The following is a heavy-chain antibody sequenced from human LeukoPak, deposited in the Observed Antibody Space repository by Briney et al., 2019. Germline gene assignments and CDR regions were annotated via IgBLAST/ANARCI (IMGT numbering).Heavy chain of an antibody. J-gene: IGHJ6*03. CDR1: GGSISSSSYY. Sequence: KASETLSLTCTVSGGSISSSSYYWGWIRQPPGKGLEWIGSIYYSGSTYYNPSLKSRVTISVDTSKNQFSLKLSSVTAADTAVYYCARGAVSSSSNWGYYYYYYMDVWGKGTTVTVSS. V-gene: IGHV4-39*01. D-gene: IGHD6-6*01. CDR3: ARGAVSSSSNWGYYYYYYMDV. CDR2: IYYSGST.